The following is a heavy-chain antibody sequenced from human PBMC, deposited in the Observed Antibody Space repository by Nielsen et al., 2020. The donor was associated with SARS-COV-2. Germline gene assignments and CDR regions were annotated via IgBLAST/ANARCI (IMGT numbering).Heavy chain of an antibody. CDR2: INPNSGGT. CDR3: AKGYCSSTSCYKGDYYYMDV. D-gene: IGHD2-2*02. CDR1: GYTFTGYY. Sequence: ASVKVSCKASGYTFTGYYMHWVRQAPGQGLEWMGWINPNSGGTNYAQKFQGWVTMTRDTSISTAYMELSRLRSDDTAVYYCAKGYCSSTSCYKGDYYYMDVWGKGTTVTVSS. V-gene: IGHV1-2*04. J-gene: IGHJ6*03.